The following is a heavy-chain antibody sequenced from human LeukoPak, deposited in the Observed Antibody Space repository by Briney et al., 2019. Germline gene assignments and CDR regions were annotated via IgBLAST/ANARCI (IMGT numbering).Heavy chain of an antibody. CDR2: ISAYNGNT. CDR3: AIARYSSSRNWFDR. J-gene: IGHJ5*02. D-gene: IGHD6-13*01. V-gene: IGHV1-18*01. CDR1: GYTFTSYG. Sequence: ASVKVSCKASGYTFTSYGISWVRQAPGQGLEWMGWISAYNGNTNYAQKFQGRVTITADKSTSTAYMELSSLRSEDTAVYYCAIARYSSSRNWFDRWGQGCLVTVSS.